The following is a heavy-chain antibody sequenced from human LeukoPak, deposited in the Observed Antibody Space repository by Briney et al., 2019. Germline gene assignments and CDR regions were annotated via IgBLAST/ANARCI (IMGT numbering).Heavy chain of an antibody. J-gene: IGHJ4*02. CDR2: ISGSGDST. V-gene: IGHV3-23*01. Sequence: GGSLRLSCVASGFTFSSYVMNWVRQTPGKGLEWVSSISGSGDSTFYADSVKGRFTISRDNSKNTLYLQMNSLRAEDTAVYYCARGSRITMIVVVITTTRLDYWGQGTPVTVSS. CDR1: GFTFSSYV. D-gene: IGHD3-22*01. CDR3: ARGSRITMIVVVITTTRLDY.